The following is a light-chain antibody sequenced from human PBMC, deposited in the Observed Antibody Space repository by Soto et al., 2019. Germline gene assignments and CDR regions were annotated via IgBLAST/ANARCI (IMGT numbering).Light chain of an antibody. CDR1: QNVSTW. J-gene: IGKJ4*01. CDR2: QAS. CDR3: QQYNTYPLT. V-gene: IGKV1-5*03. Sequence: DIQMTQSPSTLSASVGDRVTITCRASQNVSTWLAWYQQKPGKAPNLLIYQASNLETGVPSRFGGSGSGTDFTLTISSLQPDDSSTYYCQQYNTYPLTFGGGTKVEIK.